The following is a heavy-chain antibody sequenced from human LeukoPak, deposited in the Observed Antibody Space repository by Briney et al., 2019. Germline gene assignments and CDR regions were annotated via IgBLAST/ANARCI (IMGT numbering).Heavy chain of an antibody. D-gene: IGHD2-15*01. CDR2: VSNDGSNK. V-gene: IGHV3-30-3*01. CDR3: ATDIVVVVAAADY. CDR1: AFTFSGYA. J-gene: IGHJ4*02. Sequence: GRSLRLSCAASAFTFSGYAMHWVRQAPGKGLEWVAVVSNDGSNKYYADSVKGRFTISRDNSKNTLYLQMNSLRAEDTAVYYCATDIVVVVAAADYWGQGTLVTVSS.